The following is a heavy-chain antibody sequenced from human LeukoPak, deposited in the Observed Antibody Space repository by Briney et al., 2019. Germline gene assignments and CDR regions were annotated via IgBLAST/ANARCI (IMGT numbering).Heavy chain of an antibody. CDR3: AKEAHSSSWYRHYYYYYMDV. V-gene: IGHV3-30*02. J-gene: IGHJ6*03. D-gene: IGHD6-13*01. CDR2: IRYDGSNK. CDR1: GFMFSSYQ. Sequence: GGSLRLSCAASGFMFSSYQMNWVRRAPGKGLEWVAFIRYDGSNKYYADSVKGRFTISRDNSKNTLYLQMNSLRAEDTAVYYCAKEAHSSSWYRHYYYYYMDVWGKGTTVTISS.